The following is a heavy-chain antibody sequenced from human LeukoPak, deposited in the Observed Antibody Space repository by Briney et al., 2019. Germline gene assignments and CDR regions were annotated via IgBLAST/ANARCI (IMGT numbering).Heavy chain of an antibody. D-gene: IGHD6-13*01. Sequence: PGGSLRLSCAASGFTFSSYAMHWVRQAPGKGLEWVAVISYDGSNKYYADSVKGRFTISRDNSKNTLYLQMNSLRAEDTAVYYCARDPIAAATWGYFDFWGQGTLVTVSS. CDR3: ARDPIAAATWGYFDF. CDR1: GFTFSSYA. J-gene: IGHJ4*02. CDR2: ISYDGSNK. V-gene: IGHV3-30-3*01.